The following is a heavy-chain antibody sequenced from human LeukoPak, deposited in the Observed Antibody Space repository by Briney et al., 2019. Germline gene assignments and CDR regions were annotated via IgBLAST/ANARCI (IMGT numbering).Heavy chain of an antibody. J-gene: IGHJ4*02. CDR2: INHSGST. CDR3: ARLFYDY. D-gene: IGHD3-3*01. CDR1: GGSISSYY. V-gene: IGHV4-34*01. Sequence: PSETLSLTCTVSGGSISSYYWSWIRQPPGKGLEWIGEINHSGSTNYNPSLKSRVTISVDTSKNQFSLKLSSVTAADTAVYYCARLFYDYWGQGTLVTVSS.